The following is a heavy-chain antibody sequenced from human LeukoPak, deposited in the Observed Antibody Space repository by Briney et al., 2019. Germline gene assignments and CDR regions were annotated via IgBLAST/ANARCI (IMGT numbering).Heavy chain of an antibody. D-gene: IGHD2-21*02. J-gene: IGHJ4*02. Sequence: GGSLRLSCAASGFTFSSYAMSWVRQAPGKGLEWVSAISGSGGSTYYADSVKGRFTISRDNSKNTLYLQMNSLRAEDTAVYYCAKDLEHIVVVTAFDYWGQGTLVTDSS. CDR3: AKDLEHIVVVTAFDY. CDR1: GFTFSSYA. CDR2: ISGSGGST. V-gene: IGHV3-23*01.